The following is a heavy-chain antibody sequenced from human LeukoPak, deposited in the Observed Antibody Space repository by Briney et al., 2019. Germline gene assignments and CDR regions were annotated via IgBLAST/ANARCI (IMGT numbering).Heavy chain of an antibody. Sequence: SQTLSLTSTLAGGSISSGGYYWSWIRQPPGKELEWIGYIYYSGSTNYNPSLKSRVTISVDTSKSQFSLKLSSVTAADTAVYYCARQNPEWLRSHDYWGQGTLVTVSS. D-gene: IGHD5-12*01. CDR1: GGSISSGGYY. CDR3: ARQNPEWLRSHDY. CDR2: IYYSGST. V-gene: IGHV4-61*08. J-gene: IGHJ4*02.